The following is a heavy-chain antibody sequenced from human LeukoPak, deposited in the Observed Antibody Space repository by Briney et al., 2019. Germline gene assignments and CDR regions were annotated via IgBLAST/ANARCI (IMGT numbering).Heavy chain of an antibody. J-gene: IGHJ4*02. CDR3: ARDPPIVGATHFDY. D-gene: IGHD1-26*01. V-gene: IGHV1-2*02. Sequence: ASVKVSCKASGYTFTGYYMHWVRQAPGQGLEWMGWINPNSGGTNYAQKFQGRATMTRDTSISAAYMELSRLRSDDTAVYYCARDPPIVGATHFDYWGQGTLVTVSS. CDR2: INPNSGGT. CDR1: GYTFTGYY.